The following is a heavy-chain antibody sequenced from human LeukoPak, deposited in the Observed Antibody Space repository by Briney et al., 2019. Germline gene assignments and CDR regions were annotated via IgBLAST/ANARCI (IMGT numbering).Heavy chain of an antibody. J-gene: IGHJ6*02. V-gene: IGHV3-21*01. CDR1: GFTFSSYS. D-gene: IGHD1-26*01. CDR2: ISSSSYI. Sequence: GGSLRLSCAASGFTFSSYSMNWVRQAPGKGLEWVSSISSSSYIYYADSVKGRFTISRDNAKNSLYLQMNSLRAEDTAVYYCLSSGAPSPYYGMDVWGQGTTVTVSS. CDR3: LSSGAPSPYYGMDV.